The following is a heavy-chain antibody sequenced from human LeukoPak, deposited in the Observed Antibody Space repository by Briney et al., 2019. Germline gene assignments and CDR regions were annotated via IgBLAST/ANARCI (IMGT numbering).Heavy chain of an antibody. CDR3: AKDHQYSSGWWDPYYFDY. V-gene: IGHV3-9*01. D-gene: IGHD6-19*01. CDR1: GFTFDDYA. CDR2: ISWNSGSI. J-gene: IGHJ4*02. Sequence: GRSLRLFCAASGFTFDDYAMHWVRQAPGKGLEWVSGISWNSGSIGYADSVEGRFTISRDNAKNSLYLQMNSLRAEDTALYYCAKDHQYSSGWWDPYYFDYWGQGTLVTVSS.